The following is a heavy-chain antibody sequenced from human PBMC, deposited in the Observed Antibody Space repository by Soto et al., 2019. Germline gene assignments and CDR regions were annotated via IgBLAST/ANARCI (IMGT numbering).Heavy chain of an antibody. CDR2: ISPGSRYP. V-gene: IGHV3-11*06. J-gene: IGHJ5*02. CDR3: VRGGGGGLFDP. D-gene: IGHD2-15*01. CDR1: GFTLGDSY. Sequence: GGSLRLSCAGSGFTLGDSYMSWIRQAPGKGLEWLSYISPGSRYPAYADSVKGRFTVSRDNAKRSLYLQMMSLTAEDTAIYYCVRGGGGGLFDPWGQGAMVTVSS.